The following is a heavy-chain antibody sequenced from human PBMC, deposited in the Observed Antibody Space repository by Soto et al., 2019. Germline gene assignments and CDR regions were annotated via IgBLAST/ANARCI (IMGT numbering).Heavy chain of an antibody. CDR1: GYSISSGYY. CDR3: ARDYDFWSGHFDY. D-gene: IGHD3-3*01. Sequence: PSETLSLTCAVSGYSISSGYYWGWIRQPPGKGLEWIGSIYHSGSTYYNPSLKSRVTISVDTSKNQFSLKLSSVTAADTAVYYCARDYDFWSGHFDYWGQGTLVTFSS. CDR2: IYHSGST. V-gene: IGHV4-38-2*02. J-gene: IGHJ4*02.